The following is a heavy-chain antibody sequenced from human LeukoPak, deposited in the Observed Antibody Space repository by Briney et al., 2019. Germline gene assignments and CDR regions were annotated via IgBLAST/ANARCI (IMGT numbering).Heavy chain of an antibody. Sequence: GGSLRLSCAASGFTFSSYGMHWVRQAPGKGLEWVAFIRYDGSNKYYADSVKGRFTISRDNSKNTLYLQMNSLRAEDAAVYYCAKDRFWSGYDAFDIWGQGTMVTVSS. D-gene: IGHD3-3*01. J-gene: IGHJ3*02. CDR2: IRYDGSNK. CDR1: GFTFSSYG. CDR3: AKDRFWSGYDAFDI. V-gene: IGHV3-30*02.